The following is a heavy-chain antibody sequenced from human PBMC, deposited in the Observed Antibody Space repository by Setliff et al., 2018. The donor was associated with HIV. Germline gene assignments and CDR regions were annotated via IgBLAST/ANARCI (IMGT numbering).Heavy chain of an antibody. V-gene: IGHV4-39*07. CDR2: IYYSGNT. J-gene: IGHJ4*02. CDR1: GGSVSSSDYY. CDR3: ARVELGHFDY. Sequence: SETLSLTCTVSGGSVSSSDYYWGWIRQPPGKGLEWIGSIYYSGNTYYNPSLKSRVTISIDTSKNQFSLKLSSVTAADTAVYYCARVELGHFDYWGQGTLVTVS. D-gene: IGHD1-7*01.